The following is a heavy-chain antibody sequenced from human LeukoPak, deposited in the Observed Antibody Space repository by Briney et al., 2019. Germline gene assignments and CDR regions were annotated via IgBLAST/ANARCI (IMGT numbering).Heavy chain of an antibody. V-gene: IGHV3-48*03. J-gene: IGHJ2*01. Sequence: GGSLRLSCAASGFTFSSYEMNWVRQAPGKGLEWVSYISSSGSTIYYADSVKGRFTISRDNAKNSLYLQMNSLRAEDTAVYYCARPKSSDDDQIWYFDLWGRGTLVTVSS. CDR2: ISSSGSTI. CDR1: GFTFSSYE. D-gene: IGHD1-1*01. CDR3: ARPKSSDDDQIWYFDL.